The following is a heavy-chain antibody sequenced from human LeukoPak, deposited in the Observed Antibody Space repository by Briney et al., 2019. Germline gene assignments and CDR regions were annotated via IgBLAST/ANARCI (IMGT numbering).Heavy chain of an antibody. CDR3: ARARVLVVVIDYFDY. V-gene: IGHV3-11*01. Sequence: GGSLRLSCAASGFTFSDYYMSWIRQAPGKGLEWVSYISRSGRHIYYADSVKGRFTISRDNAKNSLYLQMNSLRAEDTAVYYCARARVLVVVIDYFDYWGQGTLVTVSS. D-gene: IGHD3-22*01. CDR2: ISRSGRHI. CDR1: GFTFSDYY. J-gene: IGHJ4*02.